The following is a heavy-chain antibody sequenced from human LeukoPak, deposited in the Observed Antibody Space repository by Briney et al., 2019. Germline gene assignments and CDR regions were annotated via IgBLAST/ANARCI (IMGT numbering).Heavy chain of an antibody. V-gene: IGHV4-39*01. Sequence: SETLSLTCTVSGGSIRSSYYYWGWIRQPPGKGLEWIGSIYDSGSTYYNPSLKSRVTISVDTSENQFSLKLNSVTAADTAVYYCATPVRGAGQVPEYWGQGTLVTVSS. D-gene: IGHD3-10*02. J-gene: IGHJ4*02. CDR3: ATPVRGAGQVPEY. CDR1: GGSIRSSYYY. CDR2: IYDSGST.